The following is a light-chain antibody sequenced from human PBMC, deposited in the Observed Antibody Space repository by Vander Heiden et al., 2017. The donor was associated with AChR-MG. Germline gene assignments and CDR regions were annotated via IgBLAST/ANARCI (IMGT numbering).Light chain of an antibody. CDR2: QDT. V-gene: IGLV3-1*01. Sequence: SYELTQPPSVSVSPGQTASITCSGDKLGHKYVCWYQQKPGQSPVLVIYQDTKRPSGIPERFSGSNSGNTATLTISGTQAMDEADYYCQAWDSSNVVFGGGTQLTVL. CDR3: QAWDSSNVV. CDR1: KLGHKY. J-gene: IGLJ2*01.